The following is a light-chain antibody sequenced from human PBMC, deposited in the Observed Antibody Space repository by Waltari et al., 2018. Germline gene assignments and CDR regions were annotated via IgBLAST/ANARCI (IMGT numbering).Light chain of an antibody. CDR1: QSISSW. Sequence: DIQMTQSPSTLSDSVGDRVTITCRASQSISSWLAWYQQKPGKAPKLLIYKASSLESGVPSRFSGSGSGTEFTLTISSLQPDDFATYYCQQYNSYSLTFGGGTKVEIK. V-gene: IGKV1-5*03. CDR3: QQYNSYSLT. CDR2: KAS. J-gene: IGKJ4*01.